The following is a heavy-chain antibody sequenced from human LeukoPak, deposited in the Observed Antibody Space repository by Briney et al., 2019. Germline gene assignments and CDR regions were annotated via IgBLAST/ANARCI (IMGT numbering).Heavy chain of an antibody. CDR1: GGSFSGYY. D-gene: IGHD1-26*01. Sequence: SETLSLTCAVYGGSFSGYYWSWIRQPPGKGLEWIGEINHSGSTNYNPSLKSRVTISVDTSKNQFSLKLSSVTAADTAVYYCARGLIVGAAPAGYWGQGTLVTVSS. J-gene: IGHJ4*02. CDR2: INHSGST. V-gene: IGHV4-34*01. CDR3: ARGLIVGAAPAGY.